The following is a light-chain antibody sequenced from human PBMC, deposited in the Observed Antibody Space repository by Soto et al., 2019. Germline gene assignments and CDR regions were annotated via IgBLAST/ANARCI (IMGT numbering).Light chain of an antibody. Sequence: QSVLTQPPSASGTPGQGVTISCSGSSXNIGSNYVYWYQQLPGTAPKLLIYSNNQRPSGVPDRFSGSKSGTSASLAISGLRSEDEADYYCAAWDESLSGLYVFGTGTKVTVL. V-gene: IGLV1-47*02. CDR3: AAWDESLSGLYV. CDR1: SXNIGSNY. J-gene: IGLJ1*01. CDR2: SNN.